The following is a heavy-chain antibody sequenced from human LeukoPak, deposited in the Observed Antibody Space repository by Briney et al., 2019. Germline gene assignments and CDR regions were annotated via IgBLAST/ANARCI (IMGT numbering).Heavy chain of an antibody. Sequence: GGSLRLSCAASGFTFSSYGMHWVRQAPGKGLEWVAVISYDGSNKYYADSVKGRFTISRDNSKNTLYLQMNSLRAEDTALYYCAKDRAFGQFLWGNDYWGQGTLVTVSS. CDR1: GFTFSSYG. V-gene: IGHV3-30*18. CDR3: AKDRAFGQFLWGNDY. CDR2: ISYDGSNK. D-gene: IGHD3-10*01. J-gene: IGHJ4*02.